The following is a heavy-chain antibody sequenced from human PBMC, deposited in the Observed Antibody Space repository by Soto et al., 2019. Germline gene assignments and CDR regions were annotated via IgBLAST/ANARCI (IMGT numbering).Heavy chain of an antibody. CDR3: VLVVVIPFFDY. Sequence: SLRLSCTGSGFTFSRYNMNWVRQAPGKGLEWVSYISGSRNTAYYADSVKDRFTISRDNAKNSLYLQMNSLRDEDTAVYYCVLVVVIPFFDYWGQGAQVTVSS. V-gene: IGHV3-48*02. D-gene: IGHD3-22*01. J-gene: IGHJ4*02. CDR1: GFTFSRYN. CDR2: ISGSRNTA.